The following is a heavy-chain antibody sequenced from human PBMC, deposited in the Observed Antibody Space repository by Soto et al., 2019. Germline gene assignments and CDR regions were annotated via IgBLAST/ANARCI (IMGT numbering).Heavy chain of an antibody. J-gene: IGHJ6*01. D-gene: IGHD3-10*01. Sequence: ASVKVSCKASGGTFSSYAISWVRQAPGQGLEWMGGIIPIFGTANYAQKFQGRVTITADESTSTAYMELSSLRSEDTAVYYCARGRDGDYYYYGVDVWGQGTTVTVSS. CDR1: GGTFSSYA. V-gene: IGHV1-69*13. CDR2: IIPIFGTA. CDR3: ARGRDGDYYYYGVDV.